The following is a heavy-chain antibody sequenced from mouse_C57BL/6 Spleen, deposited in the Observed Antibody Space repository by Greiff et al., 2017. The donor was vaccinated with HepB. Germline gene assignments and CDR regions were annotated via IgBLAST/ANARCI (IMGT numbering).Heavy chain of an antibody. CDR3: AKLAYYSSYGAY. CDR2: ISSGSSTI. J-gene: IGHJ3*01. D-gene: IGHD2-5*01. V-gene: IGHV5-17*01. Sequence: EVMLVESGGGLVKPGGSLKLSCAASGFTFSDYGMHWVRQAPEKGLEWVAYISSGSSTIYYADTVKGRFTITRDNAKNTIFLKMNSLRSEDTAMYYCAKLAYYSSYGAYWGQGTLVTVSA. CDR1: GFTFSDYG.